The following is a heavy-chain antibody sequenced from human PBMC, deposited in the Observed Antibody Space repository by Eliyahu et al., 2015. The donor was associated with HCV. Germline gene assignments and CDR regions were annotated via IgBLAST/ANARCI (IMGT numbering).Heavy chain of an antibody. CDR3: ATVRASVTHRAEYFQH. D-gene: IGHD5/OR15-5a*01. V-gene: IGHV1-69*01. CDR1: GGXFRTLS. Sequence: QVQLEQSGAEVKKPGSSVKVSCXASGGXFRTLSXNWVRQAPGQGLGWXGRILPVFGSSNYAQKFQGRVSITADESTATAYLELNSLTSDDTAIFYCATVRASVTHRAEYFQHWGQGTLVTVS. CDR2: ILPVFGSS. J-gene: IGHJ1*01.